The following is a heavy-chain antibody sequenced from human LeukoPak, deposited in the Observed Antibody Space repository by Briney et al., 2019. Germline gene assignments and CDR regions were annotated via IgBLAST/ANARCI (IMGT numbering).Heavy chain of an antibody. D-gene: IGHD3-9*01. Sequence: PGGSLRLSCAASGFTFSDYGMHWVRQAPGTGLDWVANIWYDGSVKYNADFVKGRFTFARDNSKNTVSLQRDSLRVEDTAEYYCARRARLYFYMDVWGKGTTVTVSS. CDR3: ARRARLYFYMDV. CDR1: GFTFSDYG. J-gene: IGHJ6*04. V-gene: IGHV3-33*01. CDR2: IWYDGSVK.